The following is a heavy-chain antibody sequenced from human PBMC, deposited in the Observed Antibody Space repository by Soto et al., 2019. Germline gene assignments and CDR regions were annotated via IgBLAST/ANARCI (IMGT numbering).Heavy chain of an antibody. Sequence: ETLSLTCTVSGGSISSYYWSWIRQPPGKGLEWIGYIYYSGSTNYNPSLKSRVTMSVDTSKNQFSLKLSSVTAADTAVYYCARRWGRTFDFWGQGILVTVSS. CDR1: GGSISSYY. D-gene: IGHD1-26*01. V-gene: IGHV4-59*08. CDR3: ARRWGRTFDF. J-gene: IGHJ4*02. CDR2: IYYSGST.